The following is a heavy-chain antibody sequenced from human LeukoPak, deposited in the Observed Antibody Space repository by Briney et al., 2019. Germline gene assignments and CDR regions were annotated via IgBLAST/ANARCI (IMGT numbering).Heavy chain of an antibody. V-gene: IGHV4-4*07. Sequence: SETLSLTCSVSGDSMRSFYWSWIRQPAGKGLEWIGRIYSSGSTNYYPSLQSRVTMSLDMSKNYFSLKLTSLTVADTAVYYCARDPGSFGSGTRDAFDFWGRGTMVTVSS. J-gene: IGHJ3*01. CDR1: GDSMRSFY. CDR3: ARDPGSFGSGTRDAFDF. CDR2: IYSSGST. D-gene: IGHD3-10*01.